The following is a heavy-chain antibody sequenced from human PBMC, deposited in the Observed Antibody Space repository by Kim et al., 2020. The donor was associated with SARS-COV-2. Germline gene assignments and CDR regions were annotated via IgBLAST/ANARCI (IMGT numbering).Heavy chain of an antibody. Sequence: YYADSVKGRFTISRDNSKNTLYLQMNSLRAEDTAVYYCAKDMVGLGGMDVWGQGTTVTVSS. D-gene: IGHD3-16*01. CDR3: AKDMVGLGGMDV. J-gene: IGHJ6*02. V-gene: IGHV3-30*02.